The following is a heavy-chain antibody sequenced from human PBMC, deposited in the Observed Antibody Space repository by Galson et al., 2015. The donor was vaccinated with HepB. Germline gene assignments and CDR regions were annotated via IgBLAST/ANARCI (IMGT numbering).Heavy chain of an antibody. CDR1: GDSASSNSAA. J-gene: IGHJ6*02. CDR2: TYYRAKWYS. D-gene: IGHD1-1*01. Sequence: CAISGDSASSNSAAWNWIRQSPSRGLEWLGRTYYRAKWYSDYAVSVRSRITINPDTSKNQFSLQLSSVTPEDTAIYYCAKVQGTIYYYGMDVWGQGTTVTVSS. V-gene: IGHV6-1*01. CDR3: AKVQGTIYYYGMDV.